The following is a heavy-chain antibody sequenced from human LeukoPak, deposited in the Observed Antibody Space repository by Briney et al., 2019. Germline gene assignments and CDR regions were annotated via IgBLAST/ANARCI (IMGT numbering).Heavy chain of an antibody. CDR3: AREVVVAARVVVVGFDY. Sequence: SETLSLTCTVSGYSISSGYYWDWIRQPPGKGLEWIGSIYHSENTYYNPSLKSRVTISVDTSKNQFSLKLSSVTAADTAVYYCAREVVVAARVVVVGFDYWGQGTLVTISS. D-gene: IGHD2-15*01. V-gene: IGHV4-38-2*02. J-gene: IGHJ4*02. CDR2: IYHSENT. CDR1: GYSISSGYY.